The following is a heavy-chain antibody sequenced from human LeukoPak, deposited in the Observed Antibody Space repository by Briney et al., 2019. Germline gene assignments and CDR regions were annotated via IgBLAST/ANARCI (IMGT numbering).Heavy chain of an antibody. CDR2: IYYSGST. CDR3: ARGYCSSTSCYTGYYYMDV. CDR1: GGSISSYY. V-gene: IGHV4-59*01. J-gene: IGHJ6*03. Sequence: SETLSLTCTVSGGSISSYYWSWIRQPPGKGLEWIGYIYYSGSTNYNPSLKSRVTISVDTSKNLFSLKLSSVTAADTAVYYCARGYCSSTSCYTGYYYMDVWGKGTTVTVSS. D-gene: IGHD2-2*02.